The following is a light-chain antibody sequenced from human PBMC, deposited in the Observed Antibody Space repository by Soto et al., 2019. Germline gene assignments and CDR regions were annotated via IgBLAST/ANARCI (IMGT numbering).Light chain of an antibody. J-gene: IGLJ2*01. CDR1: SSNIGNNY. CDR2: DTN. CDR3: AAWDSSLDAGI. Sequence: QAVVTQPPSVSAAPGQKVTISCSGSSSNIGNNYVSWYQQLPGTAPRLLIYDTNKRPSGIPDRFSGSKSGTSATLGITGLQTGDEADYYCAAWDSSLDAGIFGGGTQLTVL. V-gene: IGLV1-51*01.